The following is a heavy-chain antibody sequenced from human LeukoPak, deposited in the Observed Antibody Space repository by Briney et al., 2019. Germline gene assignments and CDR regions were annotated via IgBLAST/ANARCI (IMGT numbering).Heavy chain of an antibody. CDR3: ARHNDFWSGYYPPYYFDY. J-gene: IGHJ4*02. V-gene: IGHV4-39*01. Sequence: SETLSLTCTVSGGSISSSSYYWGWIRQPPGKGLEWIGSIYYSGSTYYNPSLKSRVTISVDTSKNQFSLELSSVTAADTAVYYCARHNDFWSGYYPPYYFDYWGQGTLVTVSS. CDR1: GGSISSSSYY. CDR2: IYYSGST. D-gene: IGHD3-3*01.